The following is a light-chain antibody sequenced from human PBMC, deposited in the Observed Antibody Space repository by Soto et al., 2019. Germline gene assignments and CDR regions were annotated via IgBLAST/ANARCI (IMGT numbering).Light chain of an antibody. CDR2: EVS. CDR3: SSYAGSNNYV. J-gene: IGLJ1*01. V-gene: IGLV2-8*01. Sequence: QSVLTQPPSASGSPGQSVTISCTGTSSDVGGYNYVSWYQQHPGKAPKLMIYEVSKRPSGVPDRFSGSKSANTASLTVSGLQAEDEADYYCSSYAGSNNYVFGTGTK. CDR1: SSDVGGYNY.